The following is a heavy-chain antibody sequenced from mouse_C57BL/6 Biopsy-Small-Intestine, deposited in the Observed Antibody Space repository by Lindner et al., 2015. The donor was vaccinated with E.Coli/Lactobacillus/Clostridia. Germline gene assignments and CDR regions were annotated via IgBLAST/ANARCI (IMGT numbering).Heavy chain of an antibody. CDR2: INPNSGGT. CDR3: VRDKNDYSDSYMDY. Sequence: SVKVSCKASGYTFTGYYIYWVRQAPGQGLEWMGWINPNSGGTNYAQKFQGRVTMTKHMSISTAYMELSRLTSDDTAVYYCVRDKNDYSDSYMDYWGQGTLVTVSS. CDR1: GYTFTGYY. J-gene: IGHJ4*01. V-gene: IGHV1-53*01. D-gene: IGHD2-13*01.